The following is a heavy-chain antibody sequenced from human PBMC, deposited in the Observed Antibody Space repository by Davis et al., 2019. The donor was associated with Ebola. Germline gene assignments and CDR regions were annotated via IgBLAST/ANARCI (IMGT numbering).Heavy chain of an antibody. CDR2: INHSGST. D-gene: IGHD4-17*01. V-gene: IGHV4-34*01. J-gene: IGHJ4*02. Sequence: SETLSLTCAVYGGSFSGYYWSWIRQPPGKGLEWIGEINHSGSTNYNPSLKSRVTISVDTSKNQFSLKLSSVTAADTAVYYCARDYGDYGFDYWGQGTLVTVSS. CDR1: GGSFSGYY. CDR3: ARDYGDYGFDY.